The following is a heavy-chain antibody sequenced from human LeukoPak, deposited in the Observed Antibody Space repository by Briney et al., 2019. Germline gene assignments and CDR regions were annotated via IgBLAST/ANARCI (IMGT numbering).Heavy chain of an antibody. J-gene: IGHJ4*02. CDR2: IIPIFGTA. CDR3: ARGDSVVVIAIPDYFDY. D-gene: IGHD2-21*01. CDR1: GGTFSSYA. V-gene: IGHV1-69*13. Sequence: GASVKVSCKASGGTFSSYAISWVRQAPGQGLEWMGGIIPIFGTANYAQKFQGRVTITADESTSTAYMELSSLRSEDTAVYYCARGDSVVVIAIPDYFDYWGQGTLVTVSS.